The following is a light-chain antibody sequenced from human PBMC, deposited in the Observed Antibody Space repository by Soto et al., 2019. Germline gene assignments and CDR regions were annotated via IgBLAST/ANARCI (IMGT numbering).Light chain of an antibody. J-gene: IGKJ5*01. V-gene: IGKV3-20*01. CDR3: EIHRGPQRT. CDR1: QSVSNNY. CDR2: GAS. Sequence: IVLTPYPGTLSLSPGERTTLSCRATQSVSNNYLAWYQQKPGQAPRLLIYGASSRATGIPDRFSRIGSVTVLRLPICTLVPDASVVCYFEIHRGPQRTFC.